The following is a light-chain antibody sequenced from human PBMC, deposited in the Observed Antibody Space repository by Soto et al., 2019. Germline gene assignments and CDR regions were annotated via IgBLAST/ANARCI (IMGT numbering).Light chain of an antibody. CDR1: SSNIGSNY. CDR2: RNN. V-gene: IGLV1-47*01. J-gene: IGLJ2*01. CDR3: AACDDSRGAHVV. Sequence: QSVLTQPPSASGTPGQRVTISCSGSSSNIGSNYVYWYQQLPGTAPKLLIYRNNQRPSGVPERFSGSKSGTSASLAISGLRSEDEVDYYWAACDDSRGAHVVFGGGTKLTVL.